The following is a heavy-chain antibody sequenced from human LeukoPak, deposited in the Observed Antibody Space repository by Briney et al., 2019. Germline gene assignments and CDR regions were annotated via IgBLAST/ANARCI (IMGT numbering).Heavy chain of an antibody. CDR2: FDPEDGET. J-gene: IGHJ6*02. V-gene: IGHV1-24*01. CDR1: GYMLTELS. CDR3: ATPYGSGSYYNENYYYYYGMDV. Sequence: ASVKVSCKVSGYMLTELSMHWVRQAPGKGLEWMGGFDPEDGETIYAQKFQGRVTMTEDTSTDTAYMELSSLRSEDTAVYYCATPYGSGSYYNENYYYYYGMDVWGQGTTVTVSS. D-gene: IGHD3-10*01.